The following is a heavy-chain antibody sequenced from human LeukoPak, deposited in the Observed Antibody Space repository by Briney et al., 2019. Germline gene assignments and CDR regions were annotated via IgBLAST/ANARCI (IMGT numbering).Heavy chain of an antibody. V-gene: IGHV1-69*13. CDR3: ASAPRIKYYYYYGMDV. CDR1: GGTFNSYA. J-gene: IGHJ6*04. CDR2: IIPIFGTA. Sequence: SVKVSCKASGGTFNSYAISCVRHAPRQVLECTGRIIPIFGTANYAQKFQGRVTITADESTSTAYMELSSLRSEDTAVYYCASAPRIKYYYYYGMDVWGKGTTVTVSS.